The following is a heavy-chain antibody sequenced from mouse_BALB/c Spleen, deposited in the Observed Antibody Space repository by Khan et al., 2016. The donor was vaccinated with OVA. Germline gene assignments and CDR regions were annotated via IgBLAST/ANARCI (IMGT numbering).Heavy chain of an antibody. V-gene: IGHV1S81*02. J-gene: IGHJ3*01. Sequence: QVQLQQPGAELVKSGASVMLSCKTSGYTFTTYWMHWVKQRPGQGLEWIGEINPSNGRTNYNEKFKTKATLTVDKSSSTAYIQLSSLTSEDSAVXYCARLYYSWLADWGQGTLVSVSA. CDR2: INPSNGRT. CDR1: GYTFTTYW. D-gene: IGHD2-1*01. CDR3: ARLYYSWLAD.